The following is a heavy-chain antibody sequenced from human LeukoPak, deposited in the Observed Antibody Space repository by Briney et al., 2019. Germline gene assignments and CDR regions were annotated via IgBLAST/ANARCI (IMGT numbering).Heavy chain of an antibody. D-gene: IGHD1-1*01. V-gene: IGHV4-61*08. CDR2: IYYSGST. CDR3: ARKSGGTFDY. Sequence: SETLSLTCTVSGGSISSGDYYWSWIRQPPGKGLEWIGYIYYSGSTNYNPSLKSRVTISVDTSKNQFSLKLSSVTAADTAVYYCARKSGGTFDYWGQGTLVTVSS. CDR1: GGSISSGDYY. J-gene: IGHJ4*02.